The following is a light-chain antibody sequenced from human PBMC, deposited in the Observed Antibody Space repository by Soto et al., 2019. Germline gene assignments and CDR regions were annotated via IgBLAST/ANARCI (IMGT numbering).Light chain of an antibody. CDR3: CSYAGSSTSWV. CDR2: EGS. CDR1: SSDVGSYNL. V-gene: IGLV2-23*01. J-gene: IGLJ3*02. Sequence: QSALTQPASVSGSPGQSITISCTGTSSDVGSYNLVSWYQQHPGKAPKLMIYEGSKRPSGVSNRFSGSKSGNTASLTISGLQVEDEADYYCCSYAGSSTSWVFGGGTQLTVL.